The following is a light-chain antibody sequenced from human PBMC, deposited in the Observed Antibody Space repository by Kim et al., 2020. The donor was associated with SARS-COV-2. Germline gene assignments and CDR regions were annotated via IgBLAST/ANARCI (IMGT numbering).Light chain of an antibody. V-gene: IGKV3-11*01. CDR2: DIS. Sequence: EIVLTQSPATLSLSPGERATLSCRASQTVRRSFAWYQQKPAQPPRLLIYDISNRATVIPARFSGSGSGTDFTRTISSLEPEDSAVYYYQQPTNWLLGQGTKREI. CDR3: QQPTNWL. CDR1: QTVRRS. J-gene: IGKJ2*01.